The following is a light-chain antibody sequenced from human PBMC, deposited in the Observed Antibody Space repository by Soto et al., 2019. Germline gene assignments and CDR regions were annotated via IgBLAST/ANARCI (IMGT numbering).Light chain of an antibody. CDR3: QQYNRYST. V-gene: IGKV1-5*03. CDR2: KAS. CDR1: QSINNW. J-gene: IGKJ2*01. Sequence: DIQMTQSPSTLSASVGDRVTITCRASQSINNWLAWYQQKPGKAPKLLIYKASSLESGVPSRFSGSGFGTDFTLTISSLQPDDFATYYCQQYNRYSTFGQGTKLEIK.